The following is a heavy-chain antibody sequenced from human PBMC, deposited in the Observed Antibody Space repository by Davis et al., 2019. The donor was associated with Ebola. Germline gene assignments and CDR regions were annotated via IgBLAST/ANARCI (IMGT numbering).Heavy chain of an antibody. CDR3: ARRQLGSYKYGFDV. V-gene: IGHV1-3*01. Sequence: ASVKVSCKASGYILSSFTIHWMRQAPGQSLEWVGWFNAGNGDTGSSQKFQDRVTITTDTSASTGYMELNSLRSGDTAVYYCARRQLGSYKYGFDVWGQGTTVTVSS. CDR2: FNAGNGDT. J-gene: IGHJ6*02. CDR1: GYILSSFT. D-gene: IGHD6-6*01.